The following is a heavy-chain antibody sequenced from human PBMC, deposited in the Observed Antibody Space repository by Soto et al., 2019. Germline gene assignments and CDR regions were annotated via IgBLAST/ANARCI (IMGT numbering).Heavy chain of an antibody. Sequence: ASVKVSCKTSGGTFSTYAIYWVRQAPGQGLEWMGCISAYNGNTNYAQKLQGRVTMTTDTSTSTAYMELRSLRSDDTAVYYCARDSGGLHDYWGQGTLVTVSS. CDR2: ISAYNGNT. CDR3: ARDSGGLHDY. V-gene: IGHV1-18*01. CDR1: GGTFSTYA. J-gene: IGHJ4*02. D-gene: IGHD4-4*01.